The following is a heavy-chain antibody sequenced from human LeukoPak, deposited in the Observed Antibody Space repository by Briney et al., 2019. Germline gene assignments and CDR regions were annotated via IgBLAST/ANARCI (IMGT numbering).Heavy chain of an antibody. J-gene: IGHJ4*02. Sequence: ASVKVSCKASGYTFTSYGISWVRQAPGQGLEWMGWISAYNGNTNYAQKLQGRVTMTTDTSTSTAYMELRSLRSDDTAVYYCAYGGEMATISKRFDYWGQGTLVTVSS. D-gene: IGHD5-24*01. CDR3: AYGGEMATISKRFDY. CDR2: ISAYNGNT. V-gene: IGHV1-18*01. CDR1: GYTFTSYG.